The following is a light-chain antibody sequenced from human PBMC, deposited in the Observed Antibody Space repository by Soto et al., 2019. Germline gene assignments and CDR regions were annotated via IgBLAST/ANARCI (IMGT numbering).Light chain of an antibody. Sequence: DIQMTQSPSTLSASVGDRVTITCRASQSISSWLAWYQQKPGKAPKLLVYSASTLQSGVPSRFSGSGSGPDFTLTISSLQPEDYATYFCQQYNSYWTFGQGTKVDIK. CDR1: QSISSW. V-gene: IGKV1-5*01. CDR2: SAS. CDR3: QQYNSYWT. J-gene: IGKJ1*01.